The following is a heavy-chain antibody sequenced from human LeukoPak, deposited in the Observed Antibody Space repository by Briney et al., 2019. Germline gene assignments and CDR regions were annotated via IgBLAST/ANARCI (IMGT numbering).Heavy chain of an antibody. CDR3: ARSVPDYTRFDF. CDR2: ISGSGGSI. D-gene: IGHD4-11*01. V-gene: IGHV3-23*01. J-gene: IGHJ4*02. Sequence: GGSLRLSCAASGFTFSRYAMNWVRQAPGKGLEWVSVISGSGGSIYYADSVKGRFTISRDNSKNTLYLQMNSLRVEDTALYYCARSVPDYTRFDFWGQGALVTVSS. CDR1: GFTFSRYA.